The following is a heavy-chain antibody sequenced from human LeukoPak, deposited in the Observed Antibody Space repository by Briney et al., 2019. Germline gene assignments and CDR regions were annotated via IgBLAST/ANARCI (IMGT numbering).Heavy chain of an antibody. D-gene: IGHD6-13*01. J-gene: IGHJ4*02. CDR1: GFPFSNYW. Sequence: PGGSLRLSCAASGFPFSNYWMHWVRQAPGKGLVWVSRINSDGSSTDNADSVKGRFTNSRDNAKNTLYLQMNSLRAEDTAVYYCVRDLSTSWYYFDYWGQGTLVTVSS. V-gene: IGHV3-74*01. CDR2: INSDGSST. CDR3: VRDLSTSWYYFDY.